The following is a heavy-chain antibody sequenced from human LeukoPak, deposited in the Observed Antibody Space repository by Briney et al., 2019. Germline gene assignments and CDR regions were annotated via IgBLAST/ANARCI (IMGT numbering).Heavy chain of an antibody. Sequence: ASVKVSCKASGYTFTNYYMHWVRQAPRQGLEWMGIINPSGGSTSYAQKFQGRLTMTRDTSTSTVYMELSSLRSEDTAVYYCALAARYYYYGMDVWGQGTTVTVSS. D-gene: IGHD6-6*01. CDR3: ALAARYYYYGMDV. J-gene: IGHJ6*02. V-gene: IGHV1-46*01. CDR2: INPSGGST. CDR1: GYTFTNYY.